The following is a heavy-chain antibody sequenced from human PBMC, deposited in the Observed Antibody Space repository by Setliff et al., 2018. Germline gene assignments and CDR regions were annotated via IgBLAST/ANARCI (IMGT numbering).Heavy chain of an antibody. CDR2: IIPIFGTA. D-gene: IGHD3-3*01. CDR1: GGTFSSYA. CDR3: ARDPPHDFWSGYYGRGGYYYYMDV. Sequence: SVKVSCKASGGTFSSYAISWVRQAPGQGLEWMGRIIPIFGTANYAQKFQGRATITADKSTSTAYMELSSLRSEDTAVYYCARDPPHDFWSGYYGRGGYYYYMDVWGKGTTVTVSS. V-gene: IGHV1-69*06. J-gene: IGHJ6*03.